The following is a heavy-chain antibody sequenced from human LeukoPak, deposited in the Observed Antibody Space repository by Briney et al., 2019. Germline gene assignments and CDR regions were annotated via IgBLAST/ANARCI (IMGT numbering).Heavy chain of an antibody. CDR2: IKQDGSEK. J-gene: IGHJ6*02. CDR3: ARDLYGGLLRVTYGMDV. V-gene: IGHV3-7*01. Sequence: PWGSLTLSCTASGFTFSSYRLSWFRQPPGKGLQGVANIKQDGSEKDYVDSVKGRFTTSRDNAKNSLYLQMNSLRAEDTAVYYCARDLYGGLLRVTYGMDVWGQGTTVTVSS. CDR1: GFTFSSYR. D-gene: IGHD4-23*01.